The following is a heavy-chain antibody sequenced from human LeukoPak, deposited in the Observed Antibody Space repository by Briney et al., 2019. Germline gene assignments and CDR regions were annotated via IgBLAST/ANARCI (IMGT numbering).Heavy chain of an antibody. V-gene: IGHV3-30*18. J-gene: IGHJ3*02. CDR3: AKLYYYDSSGYSEAFDI. Sequence: GGSLRLSCAASGFTFSSYGMHWVRQAPGKGLEWVAVISYDGSNKYYADSVKGRFTISRDNSKNTLYLQMNSLRAEDTAVYYCAKLYYYDSSGYSEAFDIWGQGTMVTVSS. D-gene: IGHD3-22*01. CDR1: GFTFSSYG. CDR2: ISYDGSNK.